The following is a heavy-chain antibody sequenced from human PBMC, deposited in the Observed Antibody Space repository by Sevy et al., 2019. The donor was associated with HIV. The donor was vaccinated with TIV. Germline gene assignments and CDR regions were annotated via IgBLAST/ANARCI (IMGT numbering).Heavy chain of an antibody. J-gene: IGHJ4*02. V-gene: IGHV3-30-3*01. CDR2: VSYDGSYN. Sequence: GGSLRLSCTASGFTLSSYAMYWVRQAPGKGLEWVAVVSYDGSYNYYADSVKGRFTVSRDNSKNTLYLQMNSLRAEDTAVYYCARGYCSSWFAASFDHWGQGTLVTVSS. CDR1: GFTLSSYA. CDR3: ARGYCSSWFAASFDH. D-gene: IGHD6-13*01.